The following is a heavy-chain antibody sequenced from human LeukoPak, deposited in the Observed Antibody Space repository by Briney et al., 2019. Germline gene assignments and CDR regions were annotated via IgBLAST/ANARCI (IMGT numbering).Heavy chain of an antibody. CDR2: IKPDGGER. Sequence: GGSLRLSCAASGFTFSNFWMSWVRQAPGKGPEWVANIKPDGGERYYVDSLKGRFTISRDNAKNSLYLQMDSLTAEDTAVYYCAGGGLWGQGTLVTVSS. V-gene: IGHV3-7*01. D-gene: IGHD2-15*01. J-gene: IGHJ4*02. CDR3: AGGGL. CDR1: GFTFSNFW.